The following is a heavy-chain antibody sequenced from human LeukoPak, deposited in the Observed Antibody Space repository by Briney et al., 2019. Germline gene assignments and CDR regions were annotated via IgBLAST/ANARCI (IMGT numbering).Heavy chain of an antibody. J-gene: IGHJ4*02. V-gene: IGHV4-38-2*02. CDR3: ARENGSGYYWGPFDY. CDR1: GGSISSYY. D-gene: IGHD3-22*01. CDR2: IYHSGST. Sequence: SETLSLTCTVSGGSISSYYWSWIRQPPGKGLEWIGSIYHSGSTYYNPSLKSRVTISVDTSKNQFSLKLSSVTAADTAVYYCARENGSGYYWGPFDYWGQGTLVTVSS.